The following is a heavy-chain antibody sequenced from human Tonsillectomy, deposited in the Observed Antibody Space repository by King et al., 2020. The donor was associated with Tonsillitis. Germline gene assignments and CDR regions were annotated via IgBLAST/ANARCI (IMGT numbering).Heavy chain of an antibody. CDR2: IDYSGST. CDR1: GGSISRHY. V-gene: IGHV4-59*11. Sequence: QLQESGPGLVRPSETLSLTCTVSGGSISRHYWSWIRQPPGEGLEYVGYIDYSGSTNYTPSLKSRVTISLDTSKNQFSLKLSSVTAADTAVYYCARDRGKYYDGSGYYYWYFDLWGRGTLVTVSS. J-gene: IGHJ2*01. CDR3: ARDRGKYYDGSGYYYWYFDL. D-gene: IGHD3-22*01.